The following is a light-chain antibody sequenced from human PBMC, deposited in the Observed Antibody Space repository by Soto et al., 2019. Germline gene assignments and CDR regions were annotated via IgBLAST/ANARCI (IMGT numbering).Light chain of an antibody. CDR2: AAS. J-gene: IGKJ1*01. CDR1: QGISRY. CDR3: QQYYSYPLT. Sequence: AIRMTQSPSSFSASTGYIVTITCRASQGISRYLAWYHQEPGKAPKLLIYAASTLQSGVPSRFSERGSGTDVTLNICCLQSEDFAPYYCQQYYSYPLTFGQGTQVEIK. V-gene: IGKV1-8*01.